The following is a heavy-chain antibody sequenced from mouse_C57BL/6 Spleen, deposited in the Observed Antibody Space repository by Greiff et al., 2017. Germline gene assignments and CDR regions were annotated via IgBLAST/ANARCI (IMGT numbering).Heavy chain of an antibody. J-gene: IGHJ1*03. CDR1: GYTFTSYW. V-gene: IGHV1-61*01. D-gene: IGHD1-1*01. CDR3: ARLDTVVAHWYFDV. Sequence: VQLQQPGAELVRPGSSVKLSCKASGYTFTSYWMDWVKQRPGQGLEWIGNIYPSDSETHYNQKFKDKATLTVDKSSSTAYMQLSSLTSEDSAVYYCARLDTVVAHWYFDVWGTGTTVTVSS. CDR2: IYPSDSET.